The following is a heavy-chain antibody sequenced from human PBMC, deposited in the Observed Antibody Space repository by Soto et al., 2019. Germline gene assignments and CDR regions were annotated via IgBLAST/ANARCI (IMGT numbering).Heavy chain of an antibody. Sequence: GGSLRLSCVASGFSFSNYNMNWVRQAPGKGLEWVSYITDSSDTVHYADSVRGRFTTSRDNAESSLYLQMNSLRDEDTAVYFCARDFGHGYYLDYWGRGTLVTVSS. CDR2: ITDSSDTV. V-gene: IGHV3-48*02. D-gene: IGHD3-3*01. J-gene: IGHJ4*02. CDR1: GFSFSNYN. CDR3: ARDFGHGYYLDY.